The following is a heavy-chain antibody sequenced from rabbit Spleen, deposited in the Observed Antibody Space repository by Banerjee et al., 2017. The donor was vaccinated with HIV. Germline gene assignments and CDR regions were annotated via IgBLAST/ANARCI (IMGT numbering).Heavy chain of an antibody. V-gene: IGHV1S7*01. CDR1: GFTLSSYY. J-gene: IGHJ4*01. D-gene: IGHD4-2*01. CDR2: IDPVFGIT. Sequence: HLVESGGGLVQPGGSLKLSCKASGFTLSSYYMNWVRQAPGKGLEWIGYIDPVFGITYYANWVNGRFSISRENAQNTVFLQMTSLTAADAATYFCARDAAGREDFNLWGPGTLVTVS. CDR3: ARDAAGREDFNL.